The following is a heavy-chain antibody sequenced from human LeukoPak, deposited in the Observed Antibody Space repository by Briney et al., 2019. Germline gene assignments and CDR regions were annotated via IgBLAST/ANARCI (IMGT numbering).Heavy chain of an antibody. Sequence: SETLSLTCAVSGGSFSDYYWSWIRQPPGKGLEWIGEINHSGDTNYNPSLKSRVTISVDTSKNRLSLTLSSVTAADTAVYYCARADYCGGGTCFRPFDYWGQGTLVTVSS. D-gene: IGHD2-15*01. CDR2: INHSGDT. V-gene: IGHV4-34*01. CDR1: GGSFSDYY. J-gene: IGHJ4*02. CDR3: ARADYCGGGTCFRPFDY.